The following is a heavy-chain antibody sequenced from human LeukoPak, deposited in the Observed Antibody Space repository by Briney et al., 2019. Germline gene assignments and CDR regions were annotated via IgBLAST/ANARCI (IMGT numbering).Heavy chain of an antibody. CDR2: AYFNGLP. Sequence: ADTLSLTCTVSGVSITSHFGSGIRQSRGQAGEWIGHAYFNGLPHYIPSLKSRVIISLDQSTKQFYLRLSSVPAEDTAVYYCARDEGSPGALDLWGQGTLVTVSS. CDR1: GVSITSHF. D-gene: IGHD3-10*01. J-gene: IGHJ4*02. CDR3: ARDEGSPGALDL. V-gene: IGHV4-59*11.